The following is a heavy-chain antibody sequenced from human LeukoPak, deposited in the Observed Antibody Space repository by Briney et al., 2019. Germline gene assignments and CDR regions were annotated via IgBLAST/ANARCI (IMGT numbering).Heavy chain of an antibody. CDR2: IKQDGSES. Sequence: GGSLRLSCTASGFTFSSYWMTWVRQAPGKGLEWVANIKQDGSESYYVDSVKGRFTVSRDNAKNSLYPQMNSLRAEDTAVYYCARGGRTMNDYWGQGSLVTVSS. V-gene: IGHV3-7*01. J-gene: IGHJ4*02. CDR3: ARGGRTMNDY. D-gene: IGHD1/OR15-1a*01. CDR1: GFTFSSYW.